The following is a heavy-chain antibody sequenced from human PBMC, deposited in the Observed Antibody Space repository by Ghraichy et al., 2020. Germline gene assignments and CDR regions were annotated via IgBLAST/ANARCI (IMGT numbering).Heavy chain of an antibody. D-gene: IGHD1-26*01. CDR1: GGSISSYY. CDR3: ARDVVVGATKYAFDI. CDR2: IYYSGST. Sequence: SETLSLTCTVSGGSISSYYWSWIRQPPGKGLEWIGYIYYSGSTNYNPSLKSRLTISVDTSKNQFSLKLSSVTAADTAVYYCARDVVVGATKYAFDIWGQGTMVTGSS. V-gene: IGHV4-59*01. J-gene: IGHJ3*02.